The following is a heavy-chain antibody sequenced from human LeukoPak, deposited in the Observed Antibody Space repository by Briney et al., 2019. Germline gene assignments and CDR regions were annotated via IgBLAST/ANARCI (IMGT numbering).Heavy chain of an antibody. Sequence: SETLSLTCTVSGGSISSYYWSWIRQPPGKGLEWIGYIYYSGSTNYNPSLKSRVTISVDTSKNQFSLKLSSVTAADTAVYYCAREVPGYSSGWYTYYYYYMDVWGKGTTVTVSS. J-gene: IGHJ6*03. V-gene: IGHV4-59*01. CDR3: AREVPGYSSGWYTYYYYYMDV. CDR1: GGSISSYY. CDR2: IYYSGST. D-gene: IGHD6-19*01.